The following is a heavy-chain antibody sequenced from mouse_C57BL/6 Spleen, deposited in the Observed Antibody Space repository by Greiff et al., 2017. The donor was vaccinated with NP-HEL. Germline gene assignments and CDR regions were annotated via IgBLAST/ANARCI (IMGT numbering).Heavy chain of an antibody. CDR2: IYPSDSET. CDR1: GYTFTSYW. J-gene: IGHJ2*01. V-gene: IGHV1-61*01. CDR3: ARKSNSALDY. D-gene: IGHD2-5*01. Sequence: VQLQQPGAELVRPGSSVKLSCKASGYTFTSYWMDWVKQRPGQGLEWIGNIYPSDSETHYNQKFKDKATLTVDKSSSTAYMQLSSLTSEDSAVYYCARKSNSALDYWGQGTTLTVSS.